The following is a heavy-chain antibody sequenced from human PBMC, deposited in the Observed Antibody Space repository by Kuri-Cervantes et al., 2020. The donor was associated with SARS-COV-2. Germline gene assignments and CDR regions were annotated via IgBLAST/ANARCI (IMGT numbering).Heavy chain of an antibody. J-gene: IGHJ4*02. Sequence: GGSLRLSWAAAGFTFSSYAMHWVRQAPGKGLEWVAVISYDGSNKYYADSVKGRFTISRDNSKNTLYLQMNSLRAEDTAVYYCARVVFDTAMVYFDYWGQGTLVTVSS. V-gene: IGHV3-30-3*01. CDR3: ARVVFDTAMVYFDY. CDR1: GFTFSSYA. D-gene: IGHD5-18*01. CDR2: ISYDGSNK.